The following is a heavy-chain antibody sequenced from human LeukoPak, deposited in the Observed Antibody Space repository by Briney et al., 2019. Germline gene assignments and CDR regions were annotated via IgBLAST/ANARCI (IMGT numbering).Heavy chain of an antibody. V-gene: IGHV3-23*01. CDR2: ISFSGSST. J-gene: IGHJ4*02. CDR1: GFTFSNYA. CDR3: AGNWNCDY. D-gene: IGHD1-1*01. Sequence: PGGSLRLSCAASGFTFSNYAMTWVRQAPGKGLEWVSGISFSGSSTYYADSVKGRFTISRDNSKNTVYLQMNSLRADDTAVYYCAGNWNCDYWGQGILVTVSS.